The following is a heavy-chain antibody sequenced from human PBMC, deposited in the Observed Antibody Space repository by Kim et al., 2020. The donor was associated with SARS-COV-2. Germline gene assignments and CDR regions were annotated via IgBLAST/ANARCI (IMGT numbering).Heavy chain of an antibody. CDR1: GFTFSSYA. J-gene: IGHJ5*02. V-gene: IGHV3-23*01. CDR3: AKDPASTGPNWFEP. D-gene: IGHD4-4*01. CDR2: ISDSGGST. Sequence: GGSLRLSCAASGFTFSSYAMSWVRQAPGKGLEWVSAISDSGGSTYYADSVKGRFTISRDNSKNTLYLQMNSLRAEDTAVYYGAKDPASTGPNWFEPWGQGTLVTVSS.